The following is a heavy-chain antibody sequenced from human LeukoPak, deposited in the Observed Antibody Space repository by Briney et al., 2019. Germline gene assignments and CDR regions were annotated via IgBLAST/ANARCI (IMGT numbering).Heavy chain of an antibody. CDR1: GFTFSSYG. D-gene: IGHD5-18*01. J-gene: IGHJ4*02. CDR2: ISYDGSNK. Sequence: PGRSLRLSCAASGFTFSSYGMHWVRQAPGKGLEWVAVISYDGSNKYYADSVKGRFTISRDNSKNTLYLQMNSLRAEDTAVYCCAAGYSYAYWGQGTLVTVSS. V-gene: IGHV3-30*03. CDR3: AAGYSYAY.